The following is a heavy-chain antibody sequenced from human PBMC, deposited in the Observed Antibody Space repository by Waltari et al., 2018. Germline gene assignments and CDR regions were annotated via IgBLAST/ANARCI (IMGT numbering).Heavy chain of an antibody. CDR3: TSPGVATFDY. CDR1: GFTFSGSS. Sequence: EVQLVESGGGLVQPGGSPKLSCAASGFTFSGSSMHWVRQASGKGLEWVGRIRSKANSYATAYAASVKGGFTISRDDSKNTAYLQMNSLKTEDTAVYYCTSPGVATFDYWGQGTLVTVSS. D-gene: IGHD5-12*01. V-gene: IGHV3-73*02. J-gene: IGHJ4*02. CDR2: IRSKANSYAT.